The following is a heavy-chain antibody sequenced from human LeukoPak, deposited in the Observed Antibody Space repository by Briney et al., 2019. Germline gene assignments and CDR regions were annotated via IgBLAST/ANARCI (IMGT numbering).Heavy chain of an antibody. D-gene: IGHD3-16*01. CDR1: GYTFDTYV. J-gene: IGHJ4*02. Sequence: SVKVSCKGSGYTFDTYVISWVRQAPGQGLEWMGGIIPIFGTANYAQKFQGRVTITADESTSTAYMELSSLRSEDTAVYYCARESGDMGEERLANYWGQGTLVTVSS. CDR3: ARESGDMGEERLANY. CDR2: IIPIFGTA. V-gene: IGHV1-69*13.